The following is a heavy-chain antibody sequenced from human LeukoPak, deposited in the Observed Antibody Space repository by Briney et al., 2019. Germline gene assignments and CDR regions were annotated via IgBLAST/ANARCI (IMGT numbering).Heavy chain of an antibody. D-gene: IGHD2-15*01. CDR3: ARDSPLPTNIVVVVAATPGQFDY. V-gene: IGHV4-39*07. CDR1: GGSISSSSYY. J-gene: IGHJ4*02. Sequence: PSETLSLTCTVSGGSISSSSYYWGWIRQPPGKGLEWIGSIYYSGSTYYNPSLKSRVTTSVDTSKNQFSLKLSSVTAADTAVYYCARDSPLPTNIVVVVAATPGQFDYWGQGTLVTVSS. CDR2: IYYSGST.